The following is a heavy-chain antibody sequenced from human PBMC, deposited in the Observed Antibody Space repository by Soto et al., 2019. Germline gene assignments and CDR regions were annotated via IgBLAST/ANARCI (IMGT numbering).Heavy chain of an antibody. CDR1: GYSFTSYW. CDR3: ASYQQHRRYGMDV. Sequence: GESLKISCKGSGYSFTSYWISWVRQMPGKGLEWMGRIDPSDSYTNYSPSFPGHVTISADKSISTAYLKWSSLKASPTAMSYCASYQQHRRYGMDVWAQGTSATVS. CDR2: IDPSDSYT. V-gene: IGHV5-10-1*01. J-gene: IGHJ6*02. D-gene: IGHD2-2*01.